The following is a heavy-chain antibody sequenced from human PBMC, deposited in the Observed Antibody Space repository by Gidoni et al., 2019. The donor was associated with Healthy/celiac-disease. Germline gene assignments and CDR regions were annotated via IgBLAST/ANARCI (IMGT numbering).Heavy chain of an antibody. D-gene: IGHD4-17*01. CDR3: ARGLPTVVSHTHPPYFDY. CDR1: GGSFSGYY. Sequence: QVQLQQWGAGLLKPSETLSLTCAVYGGSFSGYYWSWIRQPPGKGLEWIGEINHSGSTNYNPSLKSRVTISVDTSKNQFSLKLSSVTAADTAVYYCARGLPTVVSHTHPPYFDYWGQGTLVTVSS. CDR2: INHSGST. V-gene: IGHV4-34*01. J-gene: IGHJ4*02.